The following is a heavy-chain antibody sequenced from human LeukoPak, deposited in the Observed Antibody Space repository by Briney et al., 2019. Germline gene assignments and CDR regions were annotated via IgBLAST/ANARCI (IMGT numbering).Heavy chain of an antibody. CDR2: ISASGRST. D-gene: IGHD3-3*01. V-gene: IGHV3-23*01. CDR1: GFNFSSFV. Sequence: PGGSLRLSCAGSGFNFSSFVMTWVRQAPGKGLEWVSSISASGRSTYYADSVKGRFTISRDNSKSTLYLQVNSLGAEDTAVYHCAKKSPIFGVVIPLFDYWGQGTLVSVSS. CDR3: AKKSPIFGVVIPLFDY. J-gene: IGHJ4*02.